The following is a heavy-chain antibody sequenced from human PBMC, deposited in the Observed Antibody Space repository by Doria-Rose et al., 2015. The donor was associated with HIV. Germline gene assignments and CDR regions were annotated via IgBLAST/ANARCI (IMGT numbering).Heavy chain of an antibody. CDR3: ARIQSSRWYHKYYFDF. Sequence: SGPVLVKPTETLTLTCTVSGVSLSSPGMGVSWIRQPPGKALEWLANIFSDYERSYKTSLKSRLSISRVTSKSQVVHTMTDMDAVDTATYYCARIQSSRWYHKYYFDFWGQGTLVIVSA. CDR2: IFSDYER. D-gene: IGHD6-13*01. V-gene: IGHV2-26*01. CDR1: GVSLSSPGMG. J-gene: IGHJ4*02.